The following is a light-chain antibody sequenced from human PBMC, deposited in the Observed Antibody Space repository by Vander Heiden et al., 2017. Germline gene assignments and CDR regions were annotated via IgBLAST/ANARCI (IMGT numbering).Light chain of an antibody. J-gene: IGLJ1*01. CDR2: YDS. CDR3: QVWDSSSDRYV. Sequence: SHVLTQPPSVSVAPGKTARITRGGNNIGSKSVHWYQQKPGQAPVLVIYYDSDRPSGIPERFSGSNSGNTATLTISRVEAGDEADYYCQVWDSSSDRYVFGTGTKVTVL. V-gene: IGLV3-21*04. CDR1: NIGSKS.